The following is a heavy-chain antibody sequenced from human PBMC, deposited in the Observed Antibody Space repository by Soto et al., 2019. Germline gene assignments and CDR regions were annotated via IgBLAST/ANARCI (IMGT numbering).Heavy chain of an antibody. CDR1: GGSFSGYY. D-gene: IGHD2-15*01. V-gene: IGHV4-34*01. CDR3: ARVGCSGGSCSQTRQPQKDAFDI. Sequence: QVQLQQWGAGLLKPSETLSLTCAVYGGSFSGYYWRWIRQPPGKGLEWIGEINHSGSTNYNPSLKIRVTISVDTSKNQFSLKLSSVTAADTAVYYCARVGCSGGSCSQTRQPQKDAFDIWGQGTMVTVSS. J-gene: IGHJ3*02. CDR2: INHSGST.